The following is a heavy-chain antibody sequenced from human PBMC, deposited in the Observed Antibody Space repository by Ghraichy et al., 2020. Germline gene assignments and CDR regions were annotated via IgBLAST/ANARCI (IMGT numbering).Heavy chain of an antibody. CDR3: ARPAAGSTSRFDF. CDR1: GYSFTNYW. V-gene: IGHV5-51*01. D-gene: IGHD2-2*01. Sequence: GESLNISCYGSGYSFTNYWIGWVRQMPGKGLEWMGIIYPGDSDTKYSPSFQGQVTISADKSISTAFLQWSSLKASDTAMYYCARPAAGSTSRFDFWGQGTLVTVSS. CDR2: IYPGDSDT. J-gene: IGHJ4*02.